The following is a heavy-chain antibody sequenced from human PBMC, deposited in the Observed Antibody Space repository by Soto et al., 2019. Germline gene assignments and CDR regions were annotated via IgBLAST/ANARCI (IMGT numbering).Heavy chain of an antibody. V-gene: IGHV1-18*01. J-gene: IGHJ4*02. CDR2: ITTDKGKT. Sequence: QVQLVQSGPEVKKPGASVKVSCKTSGYIFTSYGISWVRQAPGQGLEWMGWITTDKGKTTYAQKFQGRVTMTTDTSTSTAYIEMRSLRSDDTAVYYCAPRSPAFAYWGQGTLVTVSS. CDR1: GYIFTSYG. CDR3: APRSPAFAY.